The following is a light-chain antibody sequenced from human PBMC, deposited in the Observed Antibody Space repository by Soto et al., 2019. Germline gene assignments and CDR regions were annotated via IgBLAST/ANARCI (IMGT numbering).Light chain of an antibody. V-gene: IGLV2-14*03. CDR1: SSDVGGYNY. Sequence: QSALTQPASVSGSPGQSITISCTGTSSDVGGYNYVSWYQQHPGKAPKLMIYDVTNRPSGVSNRFSGYKSGNTASLTISGLQAEDEAEYYCSSYTSSSTYVFGTGTKLTVL. CDR2: DVT. J-gene: IGLJ1*01. CDR3: SSYTSSSTYV.